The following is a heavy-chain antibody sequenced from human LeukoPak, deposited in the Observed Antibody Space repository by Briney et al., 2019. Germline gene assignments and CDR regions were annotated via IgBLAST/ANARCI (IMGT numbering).Heavy chain of an antibody. D-gene: IGHD3-10*01. CDR2: IFYTGST. J-gene: IGHJ4*02. CDR1: SGSISTSNYY. CDR3: ARRPILNYYGSGSYYTAVGRYFDY. Sequence: PSETLSLTCTVSSGSISTSNYYWGWVRQPPGKALEWIGNIFYTGSTYYSPSLKSRVTISLDTSRNQFSLKLSSVTAADTAVYYCARRPILNYYGSGSYYTAVGRYFDYWGQGTLVTVSS. V-gene: IGHV4-39*07.